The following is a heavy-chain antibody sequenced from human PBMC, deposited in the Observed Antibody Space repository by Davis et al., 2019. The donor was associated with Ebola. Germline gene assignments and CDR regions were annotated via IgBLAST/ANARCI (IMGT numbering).Heavy chain of an antibody. D-gene: IGHD3-16*02. Sequence: SETLSLTCTVSGGSISSSSYYWGWIRQPPGKGLEWIGSIYYSGSTYYNPSLKSRVTISVDTSKNQFSLKLSSVTAADTAVYYCARGSIMITFGGVIVTASYFDYWGQGTLVTVSS. V-gene: IGHV4-39*01. CDR3: ARGSIMITFGGVIVTASYFDY. CDR2: IYYSGST. J-gene: IGHJ4*02. CDR1: GGSISSSSYY.